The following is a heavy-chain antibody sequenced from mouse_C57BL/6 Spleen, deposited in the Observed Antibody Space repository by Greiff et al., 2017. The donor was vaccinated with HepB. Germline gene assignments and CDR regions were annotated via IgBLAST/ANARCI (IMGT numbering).Heavy chain of an antibody. D-gene: IGHD1-1*01. CDR3: AVTITTGVAY. J-gene: IGHJ3*01. CDR2: IYPGDGDT. V-gene: IGHV1-82*01. Sequence: QVQLQQSGPELVKPGASVKISCKASGYAFSSSWMNWVKQRPGKGLEWIGRIYPGDGDTNYNGKFKGKATLTADKSSSTAYMQLSSLTSEDSAVYFCAVTITTGVAYWGQGTLVTVSA. CDR1: GYAFSSSW.